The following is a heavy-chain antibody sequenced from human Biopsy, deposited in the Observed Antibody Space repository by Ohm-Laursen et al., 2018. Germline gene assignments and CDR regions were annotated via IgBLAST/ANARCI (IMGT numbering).Heavy chain of an antibody. CDR3: ARVGAGAPSIDYFDY. CDR1: GGSIGSFF. J-gene: IGHJ4*02. Sequence: GTLSLTCTVSGGSIGSFFWSWIRQPPGKGLEWIGYIYYSGSTNYNPSLRSRVTISVDRSKNQFSLELSSVTAADTAVYYCARVGAGAPSIDYFDYWGQGTLVAVSS. D-gene: IGHD1-26*01. V-gene: IGHV4-59*01. CDR2: IYYSGST.